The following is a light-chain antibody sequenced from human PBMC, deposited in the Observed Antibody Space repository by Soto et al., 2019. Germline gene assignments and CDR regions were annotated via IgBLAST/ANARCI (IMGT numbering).Light chain of an antibody. CDR2: SNN. Sequence: QSVLTQPPSASGTPGQRVTISCSGSSSNIGSNTVNWYQQLPGTAPKLLIYSNNQRPSGVPDRFSGSKSGTSASLAISGLQSEDEADYYCAAWDDSLNAWVLGGGNKLTVL. V-gene: IGLV1-44*01. J-gene: IGLJ3*02. CDR3: AAWDDSLNAWV. CDR1: SSNIGSNT.